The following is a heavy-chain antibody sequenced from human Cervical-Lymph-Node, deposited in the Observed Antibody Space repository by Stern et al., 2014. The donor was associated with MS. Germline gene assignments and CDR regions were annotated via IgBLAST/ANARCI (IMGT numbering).Heavy chain of an antibody. V-gene: IGHV1-69*01. J-gene: IGHJ6*02. CDR2: IIPIFGTA. CDR1: GGTFSSYA. CDR3: ARGETGTTAHYYYGMDV. D-gene: IGHD1-1*01. Sequence: QVQLVQSGAEVKKPGSSVKVSCKASGGTFSSYAISWVRQAPGQGLEGMGGIIPIFGTANYAQKFQGRVTITADESTSTAYMELSSLRSEDTAVYYCARGETGTTAHYYYGMDVWGQGTTVTVSS.